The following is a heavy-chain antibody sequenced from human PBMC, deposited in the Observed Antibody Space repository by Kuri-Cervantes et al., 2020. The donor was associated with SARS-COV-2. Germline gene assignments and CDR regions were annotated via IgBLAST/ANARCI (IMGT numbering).Heavy chain of an antibody. CDR1: GGSIKNYC. D-gene: IGHD3-3*01. J-gene: IGHJ5*01. Sequence: SEILSPTCTVSGGSIKNYCWTWIRQSPGKGREWIGHILSTGATNYHPFLKSRAAISLATSKSQFSLKLNSVTAAETALYYCARDLGWLYTRGPGFDTWGRGTLVTVSS. CDR2: ILSTGAT. CDR3: ARDLGWLYTRGPGFDT. V-gene: IGHV4-59*01.